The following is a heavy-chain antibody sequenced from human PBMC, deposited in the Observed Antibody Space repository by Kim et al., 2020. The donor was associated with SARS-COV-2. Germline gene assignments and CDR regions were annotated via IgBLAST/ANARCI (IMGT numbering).Heavy chain of an antibody. D-gene: IGHD3-10*01. V-gene: IGHV1-46*01. J-gene: IGHJ4*02. CDR1: GYTFTSYY. CDR3: AREDLGYYGSGSQIGY. CDR2: INPSGGST. Sequence: ASVKVSCKASGYTFTSYYMHWLRQAPGQGLEWMGIINPSGGSTSYAQKFQGRVTMTRDTSTSTVYMELSSLRSEDTAVYYCAREDLGYYGSGSQIGYWGQGTLVTVSS.